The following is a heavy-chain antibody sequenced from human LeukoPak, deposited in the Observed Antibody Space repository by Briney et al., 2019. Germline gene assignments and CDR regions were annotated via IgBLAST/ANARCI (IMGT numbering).Heavy chain of an antibody. CDR2: VSSYNGDT. Sequence: ASVKVSCKASGYTFTGYHMHWVRQAPGQGLEWMGWVSSYNGDTNYAQKFHGRVTMSTDTSTRTAYMELRSLTLGDTAIYYCAKDWHILTGRNCFDPWGQGTLVTVSS. V-gene: IGHV1-18*04. D-gene: IGHD3-9*01. CDR1: GYTFTGYH. J-gene: IGHJ5*01. CDR3: AKDWHILTGRNCFDP.